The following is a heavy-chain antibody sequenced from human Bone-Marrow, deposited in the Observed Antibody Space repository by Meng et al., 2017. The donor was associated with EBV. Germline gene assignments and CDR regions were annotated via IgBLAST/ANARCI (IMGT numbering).Heavy chain of an antibody. D-gene: IGHD2-15*01. CDR2: IGGSGGII. CDR1: GFSFNTYG. CDR3: AKSRGWDLLAWLDS. V-gene: IGHV3-23*01. J-gene: IGHJ5*01. Sequence: EVQLLESGGALVEPGGSLRVSCTVSGFSFNTYGVAWVRQAPGKGPEWVAGIGGSGGIINYADSVKGRFTISTDKSKNTLFLQMNSLRVEDTAIYYCAKSRGWDLLAWLDSWGHGTLVTVSS.